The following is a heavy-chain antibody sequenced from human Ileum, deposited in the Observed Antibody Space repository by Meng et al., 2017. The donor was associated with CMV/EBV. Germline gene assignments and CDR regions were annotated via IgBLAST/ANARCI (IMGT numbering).Heavy chain of an antibody. D-gene: IGHD1-14*01. CDR3: ATSGRGPKYYFDY. V-gene: IGHV1-69*12. CDR1: GGTFSSNA. Sequence: QVQLVQSGVGVKKPGSSVKVSCEGSGGTFSSNAISWVRHAPGQGLEWMGVISPIFRTSNYAQKFQGRLTITADESTSTAYMELSSLTSGDTAVYYCATSGRGPKYYFDYWGQGTLVTVSS. J-gene: IGHJ4*02. CDR2: ISPIFRTS.